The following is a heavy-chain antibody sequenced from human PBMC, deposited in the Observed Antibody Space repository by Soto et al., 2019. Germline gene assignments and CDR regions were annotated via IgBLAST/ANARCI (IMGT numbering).Heavy chain of an antibody. V-gene: IGHV3-72*01. J-gene: IGHJ4*02. CDR2: SANKADSYTT. D-gene: IGHD1-20*01. CDR1: GFIFSDHY. Sequence: PGGSLRLSCAASGFIFSDHYMDWVRQAPGKGLEWVGRSANKADSYTTEYGASVKGRFTISRDGSKNSLYLQMNSLKTEDTAVYYCTREGFSNWNDVPHFGSWVQGTLVTVSS. CDR3: TREGFSNWNDVPHFGS.